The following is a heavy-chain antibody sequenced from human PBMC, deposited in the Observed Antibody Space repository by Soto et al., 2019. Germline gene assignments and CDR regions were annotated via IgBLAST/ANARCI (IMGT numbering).Heavy chain of an antibody. D-gene: IGHD2-15*01. Sequence: EVQLVESGGGLVQPGGSLRLSCVASGFIFNSYSMNWVRQAPGKGLEWISYINSGSTSVFYADSVKGRFSISRDNAKNSLYLQLISLRAEDQAVYYCASIASPDAYWGQGTLVTVSS. CDR3: ASIASPDAY. V-gene: IGHV3-48*01. CDR1: GFIFNSYS. CDR2: INSGSTSV. J-gene: IGHJ4*02.